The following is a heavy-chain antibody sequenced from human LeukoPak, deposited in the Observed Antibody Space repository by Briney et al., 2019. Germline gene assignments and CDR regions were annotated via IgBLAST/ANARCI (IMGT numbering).Heavy chain of an antibody. CDR2: IYTSGST. J-gene: IGHJ4*02. Sequence: SETLFLTCTVSGGSISSGSYYWSWIRQPAGKGLEWIGRIYTSGSTNYNPSLKSRVTISVDTSKNQFSLKLSSVTAADTAVFYCARAPIHDYGDYVTDYCGQGTLVTVSS. CDR3: ARAPIHDYGDYVTDY. CDR1: GGSISSGSYY. V-gene: IGHV4-61*02. D-gene: IGHD4-17*01.